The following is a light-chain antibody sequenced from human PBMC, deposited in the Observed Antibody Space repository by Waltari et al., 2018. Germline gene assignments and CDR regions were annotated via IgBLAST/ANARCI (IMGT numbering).Light chain of an antibody. J-gene: IGKJ2*01. Sequence: DIVLTQSPVTLSLSPGERATLFCGASQNVDTYLAWYQQKPGQAPRLLIYNSSHRASGVPARLSGGGSGTDFTLTISSVEPEDIAIYYCQQRNTWPPYTFGQGTKLELK. CDR1: QNVDTY. CDR2: NSS. V-gene: IGKV3-11*01. CDR3: QQRNTWPPYT.